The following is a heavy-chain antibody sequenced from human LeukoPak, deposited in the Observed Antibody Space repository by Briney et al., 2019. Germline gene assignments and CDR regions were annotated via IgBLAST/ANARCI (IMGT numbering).Heavy chain of an antibody. Sequence: GGSLRLSCAASGFTFSSYAMHWVRQAPGKGLEWVAVISYDRSNKYYADSVKGRFTISRDNSKNTLYLQMNSLRAEDTAVYYCARQFDRSLYYGMDVWGQGTTVTVSS. CDR1: GFTFSSYA. J-gene: IGHJ6*02. CDR2: ISYDRSNK. D-gene: IGHD3-9*01. CDR3: ARQFDRSLYYGMDV. V-gene: IGHV3-30*04.